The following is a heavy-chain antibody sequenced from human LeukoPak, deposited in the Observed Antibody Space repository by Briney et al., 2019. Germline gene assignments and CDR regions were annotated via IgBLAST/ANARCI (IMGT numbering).Heavy chain of an antibody. J-gene: IGHJ4*02. CDR1: GFTFNHYS. CDR2: INGHGDAT. Sequence: GGSLRLSCAASGFTFNHYSMYWVRQAPGKGLEWVSYINGHGDATYYADSVEGRFTISRDNAKKSLYLQMDRVRAEDTAVYYCARDLPRGYSCDYWGQGTLVTVSS. CDR3: ARDLPRGYSCDY. V-gene: IGHV3-48*01. D-gene: IGHD5-18*01.